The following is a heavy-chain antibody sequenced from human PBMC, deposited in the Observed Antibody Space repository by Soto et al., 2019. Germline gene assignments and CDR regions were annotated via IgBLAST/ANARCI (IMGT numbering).Heavy chain of an antibody. CDR1: GFTFSNAW. V-gene: IGHV3-15*01. D-gene: IGHD3-10*01. Sequence: EVQLVESGGGLVKPGGSLRLSCSASGFTFSNAWMRWVRQAPGKGLEWAGRIKSKPDGGTTDYGAPVKGRFTIPRDDSKNTLFLKMNSLKTEDTAMYYCTTKYYYGGQGTLVTVSS. CDR3: TTKYYY. CDR2: IKSKPDGGTT. J-gene: IGHJ4*02.